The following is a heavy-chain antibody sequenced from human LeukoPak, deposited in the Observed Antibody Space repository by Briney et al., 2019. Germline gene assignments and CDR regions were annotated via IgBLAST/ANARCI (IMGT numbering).Heavy chain of an antibody. CDR1: GFTFSSHW. J-gene: IGHJ4*02. CDR3: ARGLTITMVRGVIRGRYGYYFDY. D-gene: IGHD3-10*01. CDR2: INSDGSSI. V-gene: IGHV3-74*01. Sequence: GGSLRLSCAASGFTFSSHWMHWVRQAPGKGLVWVSRINSDGSSISYADSVKGRFTISRDNSKNTLYLQMNSLRAEDTAVYYCARGLTITMVRGVIRGRYGYYFDYWGQGTLVTVSS.